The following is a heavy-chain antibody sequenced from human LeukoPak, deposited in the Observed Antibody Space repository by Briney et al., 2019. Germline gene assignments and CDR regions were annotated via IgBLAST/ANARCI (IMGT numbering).Heavy chain of an antibody. CDR2: ISYDGSNK. CDR3: AKDMDHDYDDYGFDY. Sequence: PGRSLRLSCVASGFMFSNYAMHWVRQAPGKGLEWVAFISYDGSNKYYADSVKGRCTISRDNSKNTVYLQMNSLRAEDTAVYYCAKDMDHDYDDYGFDYWGQGTPVTVSS. J-gene: IGHJ4*02. CDR1: GFMFSNYA. D-gene: IGHD4-17*01. V-gene: IGHV3-30*18.